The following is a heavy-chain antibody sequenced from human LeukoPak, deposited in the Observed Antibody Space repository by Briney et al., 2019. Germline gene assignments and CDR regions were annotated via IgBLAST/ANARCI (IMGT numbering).Heavy chain of an antibody. V-gene: IGHV3-30*18. Sequence: PGGSLRLSCAASEFTFSIYGMHWVRQAPGKGLEWVAVISFDGGNKVYADSVKGRVTISRDNSKNTLSLQMNSLRAEDTAVYYCAKDRLLYCAHGVCYSDLFDYWGQGTLVTVSS. D-gene: IGHD2-8*01. CDR2: ISFDGGNK. CDR1: EFTFSIYG. J-gene: IGHJ4*02. CDR3: AKDRLLYCAHGVCYSDLFDY.